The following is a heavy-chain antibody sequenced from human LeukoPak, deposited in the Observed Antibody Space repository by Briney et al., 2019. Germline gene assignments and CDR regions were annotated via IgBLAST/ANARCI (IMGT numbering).Heavy chain of an antibody. CDR3: AKDYSDSRVGDVFFEY. V-gene: IGHV3-30*12. J-gene: IGHJ4*02. D-gene: IGHD1-26*01. Sequence: GRSLRLSCLASGFTFRSYGMHWVRQAPGKGLAWVAFISDDGNEKTYGDSVKGRFTISRDNSKNTFHLQMNSLRAEDTAVYYCAKDYSDSRVGDVFFEYWGQGTLVTVSS. CDR2: ISDDGNEK. CDR1: GFTFRSYG.